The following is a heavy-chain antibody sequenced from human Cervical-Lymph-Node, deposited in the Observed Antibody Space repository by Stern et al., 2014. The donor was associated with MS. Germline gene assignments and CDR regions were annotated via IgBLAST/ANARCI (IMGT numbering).Heavy chain of an antibody. V-gene: IGHV4-31*03. J-gene: IGHJ4*02. Sequence: QVQLQESGPGLVKPSQTLSLTCTVSGGSISSGDYYWSWIRQHPGKGLEWIGYIHYSGSTYYNPSLNSRLTVAVDTSKNQFSLKLTSVTAADTAVYYCARARAQYGVFDVDYWGQGTLVTVSS. D-gene: IGHD5/OR15-5a*01. CDR2: IHYSGST. CDR3: ARARAQYGVFDVDY. CDR1: GGSISSGDYY.